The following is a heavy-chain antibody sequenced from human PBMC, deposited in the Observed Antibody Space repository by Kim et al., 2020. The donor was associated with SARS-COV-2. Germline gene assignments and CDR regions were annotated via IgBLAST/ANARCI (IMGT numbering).Heavy chain of an antibody. J-gene: IGHJ5*02. CDR3: AGMGYGSGSSNWFDP. CDR2: ISYDGSNK. CDR1: GFTFSSYA. Sequence: GGSLRLSCAASGFTFSSYAMHWVRQAPGKGLEWVAVISYDGSNKYYADSVKGRFTISRDNSKNTLYLQMNSLRAEDTAVYYCAGMGYGSGSSNWFDPRG. D-gene: IGHD3-10*01. V-gene: IGHV3-30*04.